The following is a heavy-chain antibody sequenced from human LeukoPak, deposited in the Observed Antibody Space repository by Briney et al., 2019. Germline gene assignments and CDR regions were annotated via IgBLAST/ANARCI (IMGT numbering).Heavy chain of an antibody. J-gene: IGHJ5*02. CDR3: ARHEYSGSYYGLSWFDP. V-gene: IGHV4-39*01. CDR2: IYYSGST. Sequence: SETLSLTCTVSGGSISSSGYYWGWIRQPPGKGLEWIASIYYSGSTYYNPSLKSRVTIPVDTSKNQLSLKLSSLTAADTAVYYCARHEYSGSYYGLSWFDPWGQGTLVTVS. D-gene: IGHD1-26*01. CDR1: GGSISSSGYY.